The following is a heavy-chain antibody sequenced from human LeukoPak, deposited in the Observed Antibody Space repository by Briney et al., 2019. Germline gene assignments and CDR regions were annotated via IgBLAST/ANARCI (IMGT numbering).Heavy chain of an antibody. D-gene: IGHD1-26*01. V-gene: IGHV3-7*01. CDR3: ARDRDSGSYLVKFDAFDI. Sequence: PGGSLRLSCAASGFTFSSYWMSWVRQAPGKGLEWVANIKQDGSEKYYVDSVKGRFTISRDNAKNSLYLQMNSLRAEDTAVYYCARDRDSGSYLVKFDAFDIWGQGTMVTVSS. CDR2: IKQDGSEK. J-gene: IGHJ3*02. CDR1: GFTFSSYW.